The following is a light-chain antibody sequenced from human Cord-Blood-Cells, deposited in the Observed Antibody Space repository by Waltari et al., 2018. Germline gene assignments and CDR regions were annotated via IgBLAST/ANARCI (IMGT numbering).Light chain of an antibody. CDR1: SSDVGGYNY. V-gene: IGLV2-14*01. CDR3: SSYTSSSTLV. CDR2: DVS. Sequence: QSALTQPASVSGSPGQSITISCTGTSSDVGGYNYLSWYQQHPGKATKLMIYDVSKRPSGVSNRCSGSKSGNTASLTISGLQAEDEADYNCSSYTSSSTLVFGTGTKVTVL. J-gene: IGLJ1*01.